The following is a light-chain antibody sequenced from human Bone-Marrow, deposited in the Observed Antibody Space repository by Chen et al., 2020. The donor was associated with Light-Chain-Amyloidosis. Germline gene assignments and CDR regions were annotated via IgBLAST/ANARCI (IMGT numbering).Light chain of an antibody. J-gene: IGKJ1*01. CDR3: QQYNTYPWT. Sequence: DIQMTQYPSTLSASVRDRVTLTCRASQSIGNWLACYQQIPGKAPKLLIYKASSLESGVPSRFSGSGSGTEFTLTISSLQPDDFATYYCQQYNTYPWTFGQGTKVEIK. CDR1: QSIGNW. CDR2: KAS. V-gene: IGKV1-5*03.